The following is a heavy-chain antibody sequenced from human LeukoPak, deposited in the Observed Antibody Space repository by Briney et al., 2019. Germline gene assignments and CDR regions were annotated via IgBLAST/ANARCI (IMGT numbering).Heavy chain of an antibody. J-gene: IGHJ5*02. CDR1: GFTFSDFY. CDR2: IYSGGST. V-gene: IGHV3-66*04. Sequence: GGSLRLSCSASGFTFSDFYMSWIRQAPGKGLEWVSLIYSGGSTYYADSVKGRFTISRDNSKNMLYLQMNSLRAEDTAVYYCARHDWFDPWGQGTLVTVSS. CDR3: ARHDWFDP.